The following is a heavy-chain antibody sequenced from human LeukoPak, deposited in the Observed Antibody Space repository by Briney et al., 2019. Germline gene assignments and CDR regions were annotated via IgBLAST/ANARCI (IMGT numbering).Heavy chain of an antibody. CDR2: INHSGST. CDR3: ARDEIAAAGGFDY. D-gene: IGHD6-13*01. Sequence: PSETLSLTCSVYGGSFSGYYWSWIRQPPGKGLEWIGEINHSGSTNYNPSLKSRVTISVDTSKNQFSMKLSSVTAADTDVYYCARDEIAAAGGFDYWGQGMLVTASS. CDR1: GGSFSGYY. J-gene: IGHJ4*02. V-gene: IGHV4-34*01.